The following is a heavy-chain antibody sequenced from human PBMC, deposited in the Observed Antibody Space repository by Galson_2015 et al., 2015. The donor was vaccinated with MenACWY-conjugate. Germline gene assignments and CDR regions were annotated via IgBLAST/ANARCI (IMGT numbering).Heavy chain of an antibody. V-gene: IGHV3-7*01. CDR3: VRPIMTFAAVRSLDN. J-gene: IGHJ4*02. Sequence: SLRLSCAASGFTFDTYWMTWVRQAPGKGLEWVANMKYDGSEQYYVDSVRGRFTISRDNAKNSLYLQMNSLRPEDTAVYYCVRPIMTFAAVRSLDNWGQGTVVTVSS. CDR1: GFTFDTYW. CDR2: MKYDGSEQ. D-gene: IGHD3-10*01.